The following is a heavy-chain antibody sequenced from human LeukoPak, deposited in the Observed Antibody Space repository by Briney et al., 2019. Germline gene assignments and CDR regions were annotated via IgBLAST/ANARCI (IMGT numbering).Heavy chain of an antibody. V-gene: IGHV3-7*01. CDR2: IKQDGSEK. Sequence: PGGSLRLSCAASGFTVSSNYMSWVRQAPGKGLEWVANIKQDGSEKFYVDSVKGRFTISRDNAKNSLYLQMNSLRAEDTAVYYCARVLGSRGFCFDYWGQGTLVTVSS. D-gene: IGHD1-26*01. CDR3: ARVLGSRGFCFDY. CDR1: GFTVSSNY. J-gene: IGHJ4*02.